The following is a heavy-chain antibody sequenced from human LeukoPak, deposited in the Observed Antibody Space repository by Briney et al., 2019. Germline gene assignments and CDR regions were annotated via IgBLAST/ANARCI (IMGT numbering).Heavy chain of an antibody. V-gene: IGHV1-69*13. J-gene: IGHJ1*01. CDR3: ARDPSDIRSLIAH. D-gene: IGHD2-15*01. CDR2: ITPLFGTA. Sequence: SVKVSCKASGGTFSKYTISWVRQRPGQGLEWMGGITPLFGTANYAQKFQGRVTITADESASTAYMELSSLRSEDTAVYYCARDPSDIRSLIAHWGQGTLVTVSS. CDR1: GGTFSKYT.